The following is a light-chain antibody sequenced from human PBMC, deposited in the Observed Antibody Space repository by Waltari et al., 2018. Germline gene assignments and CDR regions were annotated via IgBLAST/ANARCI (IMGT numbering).Light chain of an antibody. Sequence: QSALTQPASVSGSPGQSITISCSGTGSDIGGFNYVSWYQQRPGKAPKLLIYGVSQRPSGVSDRFSGSKSGNRGSLTISGLQAEDDSDYYCCSYTTTTTWVFGGGTKLTVL. V-gene: IGLV2-14*03. CDR2: GVS. J-gene: IGLJ3*02. CDR3: CSYTTTTTWV. CDR1: GSDIGGFNY.